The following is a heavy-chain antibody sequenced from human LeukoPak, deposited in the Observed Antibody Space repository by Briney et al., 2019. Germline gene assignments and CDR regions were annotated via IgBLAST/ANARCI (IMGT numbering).Heavy chain of an antibody. J-gene: IGHJ4*02. V-gene: IGHV3-23*01. D-gene: IGHD2-2*01. CDR2: ISGSGGST. Sequence: GGSLRLSCAASGFTFSSYAMSWVRQAPGKGLEWVSAISGSGGSTYYADSVKGWFTISRDNSKNTLYLQMNSLRAEDTAVYYCAKLGLGEVVPAAMPYYFDCWGQGTLVTVSS. CDR1: GFTFSSYA. CDR3: AKLGLGEVVPAAMPYYFDC.